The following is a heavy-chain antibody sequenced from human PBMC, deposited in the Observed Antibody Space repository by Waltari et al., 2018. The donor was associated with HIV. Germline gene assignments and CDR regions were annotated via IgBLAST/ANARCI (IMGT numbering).Heavy chain of an antibody. CDR2: IIPIFGTA. J-gene: IGHJ6*02. CDR1: GGTFSSYA. D-gene: IGHD5-18*01. V-gene: IGHV1-69*01. CDR3: ARRGGEDTAMVNYYYDGMDV. Sequence: QVQLVQSGAEVKKPGSSVKVSCKASGGTFSSYAISWVRQAPGQGLEWMGGIIPIFGTANYAQKFQGRVTITADESTSTAYMELSSLRSEDTAVYYCARRGGEDTAMVNYYYDGMDVWGQGTTVTVSS.